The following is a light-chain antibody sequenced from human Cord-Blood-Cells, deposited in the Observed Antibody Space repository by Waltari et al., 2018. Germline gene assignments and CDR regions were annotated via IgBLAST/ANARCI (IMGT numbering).Light chain of an antibody. V-gene: IGKV1-33*01. J-gene: IGKJ4*01. CDR1: PDISNY. Sequence: DLPMTHSPSSLSASVGDRVTITRHASPDISNYLNWYQQKPGKAPKLLFYDASNLETGVTSRFSGSGSGTDFTFTISRLQPEDIATYYCQQYDNLLTFGGGTKVEIK. CDR3: QQYDNLLT. CDR2: DAS.